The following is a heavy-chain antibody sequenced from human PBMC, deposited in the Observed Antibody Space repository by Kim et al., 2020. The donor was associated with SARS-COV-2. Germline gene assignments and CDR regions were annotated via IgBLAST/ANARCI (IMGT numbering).Heavy chain of an antibody. CDR2: IRSKAYGGTT. CDR3: TRDLSNYGSGSYDY. CDR1: GFTFGDYA. J-gene: IGHJ4*02. D-gene: IGHD3-10*01. V-gene: IGHV3-49*03. Sequence: GGSLRLSCTASGFTFGDYAMSWFRQAPGKGLEWVGFIRSKAYGGTTEYAASVKGRFTISRDDSKSIAYLQMNSLKTEDTAVYYCTRDLSNYGSGSYDYWGQGTLFTVSS.